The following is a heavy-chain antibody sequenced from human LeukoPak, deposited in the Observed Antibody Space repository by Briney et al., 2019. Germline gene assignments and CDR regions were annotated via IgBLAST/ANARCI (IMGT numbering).Heavy chain of an antibody. V-gene: IGHV1-46*01. Sequence: ASVKVSCKASGYTFTAYYMHWVRQAPGQGLEWMGIINPSGGITGYAQKFQGRVTMARDTSTSTVYMELSSLGSEDTAVYYCAGGYYYDSSAGPSEYWGQGTLVTVSS. CDR2: INPSGGIT. D-gene: IGHD3-22*01. CDR1: GYTFTAYY. J-gene: IGHJ4*02. CDR3: AGGYYYDSSAGPSEY.